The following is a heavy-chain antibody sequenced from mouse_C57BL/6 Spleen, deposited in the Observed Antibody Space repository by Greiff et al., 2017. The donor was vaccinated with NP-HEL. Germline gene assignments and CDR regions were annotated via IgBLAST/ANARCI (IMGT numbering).Heavy chain of an antibody. CDR1: GMHCPLPS. D-gene: IGHD1-1*01. J-gene: IGHJ4*01. CDR3: ARSVGLQRGEYYAMDY. V-gene: IGHV1-85*01. Sequence: VQLQQSGPELVNPGASVKLSCKASGMHCPLPSIHFFTPRPLHGLELIGWIYAISFRTKYNEKFKGKATLTVDTASSTAYMELHSLTSEDSAVYFFARSVGLQRGEYYAMDYWGQGTSVTVSS. CDR2: IYAISFRT.